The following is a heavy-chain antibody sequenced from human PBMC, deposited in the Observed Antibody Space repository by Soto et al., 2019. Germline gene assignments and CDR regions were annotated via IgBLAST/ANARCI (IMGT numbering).Heavy chain of an antibody. D-gene: IGHD2-15*01. CDR1: GGSISSSSYY. CDR3: ARPGGIDNWFDP. J-gene: IGHJ5*02. CDR2: IYYSGST. Sequence: SETLSLTCTVSGGSISSSSYYWGWIRQPPGKGLEWIGSIYYSGSTYYNPSLKSRVTISVDTSKNQFSLKLSSVTAADTAVYYCARPGGIDNWFDPWGQGTLVTVSS. V-gene: IGHV4-39*01.